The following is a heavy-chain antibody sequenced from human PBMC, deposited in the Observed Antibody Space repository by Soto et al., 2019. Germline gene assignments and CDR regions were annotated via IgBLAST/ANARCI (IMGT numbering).Heavy chain of an antibody. D-gene: IGHD5-18*01. J-gene: IGHJ6*02. CDR3: ARVRSYSYGQGYGMDV. Sequence: EVQLVESGGGLVKPGGSLRLSCAASGFTFSTYSMNWVRQAPGKGLEWVSSISSSSGYIYYADSVKGRFTISRDDAKNSLSLQMNSLRAEDTAVDYCARVRSYSYGQGYGMDVWGQGTTVTVSS. CDR2: ISSSSGYI. V-gene: IGHV3-21*01. CDR1: GFTFSTYS.